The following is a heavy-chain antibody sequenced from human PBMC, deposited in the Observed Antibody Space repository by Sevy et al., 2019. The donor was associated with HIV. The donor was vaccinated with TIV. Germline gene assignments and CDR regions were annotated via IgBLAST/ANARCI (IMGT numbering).Heavy chain of an antibody. Sequence: SETLSLTCAVSGGSISSYYWSWIRQPAGKGLEWIGRIYTSGSTNYNPSLKSRVTMSVDTSKNQFSLKLSSVTAADTAVYYCPRTSTWEAFDIWGQGTMVTVSS. D-gene: IGHD1-26*01. CDR2: IYTSGST. J-gene: IGHJ3*02. CDR3: PRTSTWEAFDI. V-gene: IGHV4-4*07. CDR1: GGSISSYY.